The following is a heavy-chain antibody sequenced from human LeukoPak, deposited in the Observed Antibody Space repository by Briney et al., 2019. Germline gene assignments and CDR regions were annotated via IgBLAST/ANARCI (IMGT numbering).Heavy chain of an antibody. CDR2: IYSGGST. CDR1: GFSVSNSY. Sequence: GGSLRLSCAVSGFSVSNSYISWVRQAPGKGLEWVSIIYSGGSTYYADSAKGRFTISRDNSKNTLYLQMNNLRAEDTAVLYCAGRGANYFDYWGQGILVTVSS. CDR3: AGRGANYFDY. D-gene: IGHD1-26*01. V-gene: IGHV3-53*01. J-gene: IGHJ4*02.